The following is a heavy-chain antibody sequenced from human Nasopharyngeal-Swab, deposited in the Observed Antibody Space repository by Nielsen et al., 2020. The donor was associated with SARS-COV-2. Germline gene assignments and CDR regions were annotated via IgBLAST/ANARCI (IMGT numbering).Heavy chain of an antibody. CDR3: ARGNMVRGVIA. V-gene: IGHV1-2*06. Sequence: ASVKVSCKASGYTFTGYYMHWVRQAPGQGLEWMGRINPNSGGTNSAQKFQGRVTMTRDTSITTAYMELSRLRSDDTAVYYCARGNMVRGVIAWGQGTLVTVSS. CDR2: INPNSGGT. J-gene: IGHJ5*02. CDR1: GYTFTGYY. D-gene: IGHD3-10*01.